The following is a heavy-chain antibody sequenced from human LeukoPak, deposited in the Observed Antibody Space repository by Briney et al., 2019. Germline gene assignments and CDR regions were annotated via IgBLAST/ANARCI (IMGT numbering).Heavy chain of an antibody. CDR3: ARRIAVAGAFDY. CDR1: GFTFSSYE. V-gene: IGHV3-48*03. Sequence: GGSLRLSCAASGFTFSSYEMNWVRQAPGKGLEWVSYISSSGSTIYYADSVKGRFTISRDNAMNSLYLQMNSLRAEDTAVYYCARRIAVAGAFDYWGQGTLVTVSS. J-gene: IGHJ4*02. D-gene: IGHD6-19*01. CDR2: ISSSGSTI.